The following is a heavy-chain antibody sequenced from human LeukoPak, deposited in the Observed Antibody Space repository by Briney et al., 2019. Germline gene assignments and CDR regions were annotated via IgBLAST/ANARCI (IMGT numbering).Heavy chain of an antibody. V-gene: IGHV3-7*01. CDR1: GFTFSNYW. CDR3: AELGITMIGGV. J-gene: IGHJ6*04. CDR2: IKQDGSEK. D-gene: IGHD3-10*02. Sequence: GGSLRLSCAVSGFTFSNYWMSWVRQAPGKGLEWVANIKQDGSEKYYVDSVKGRFTFSRDNAKNSLYLQMNSLRAEDTAVYYCAELGITMIGGVWGKGTTVTISS.